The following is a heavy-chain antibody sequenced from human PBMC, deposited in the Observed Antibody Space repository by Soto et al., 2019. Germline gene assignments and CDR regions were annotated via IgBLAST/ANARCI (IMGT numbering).Heavy chain of an antibody. CDR2: INHSGST. Sequence: PSETLSLTCAVHGGSFSGYYWDWIRQPPGKGLEWIGEINHSGSTNYNPSLKSRVTISVDTSQNQFSLTLSSVTAADTAVYYCARAFLLRRAPDYWGQGILVTVSS. V-gene: IGHV4-34*01. CDR1: GGSFSGYY. CDR3: ARAFLLRRAPDY. J-gene: IGHJ4*02.